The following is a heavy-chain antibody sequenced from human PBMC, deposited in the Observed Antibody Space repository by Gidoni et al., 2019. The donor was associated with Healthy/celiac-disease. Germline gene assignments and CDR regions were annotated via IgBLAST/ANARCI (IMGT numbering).Heavy chain of an antibody. J-gene: IGHJ3*02. V-gene: IGHV3-23*01. D-gene: IGHD3-9*01. Sequence: EVQLLESGGGLVQPGGSLRLSCSASGFTFRSYAMSWVRRAPGKGLEWVSAISGSGGSTYYADSVKGRFTISRDNSKNTLYLQMNSLRAEDTAVYYCAKDYRTAAYDILTGWGSGDAFDIWGQGTMVTVSS. CDR2: ISGSGGST. CDR1: GFTFRSYA. CDR3: AKDYRTAAYDILTGWGSGDAFDI.